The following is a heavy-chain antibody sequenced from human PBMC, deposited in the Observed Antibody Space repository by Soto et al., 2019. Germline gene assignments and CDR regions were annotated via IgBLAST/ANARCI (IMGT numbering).Heavy chain of an antibody. CDR1: GGSISSSSYY. Sequence: SETLSLTCTVSGGSISSSSYYWGWILQPPGKGLEWIGSIYYSGSTYYNPSLKSRVTISVDTSKNQFSLKLSSVTAADTAVYYCASLLEVRGVTYYYYGMDVWGQGTTVTVSS. CDR3: ASLLEVRGVTYYYYGMDV. J-gene: IGHJ6*02. CDR2: IYYSGST. D-gene: IGHD3-10*01. V-gene: IGHV4-39*07.